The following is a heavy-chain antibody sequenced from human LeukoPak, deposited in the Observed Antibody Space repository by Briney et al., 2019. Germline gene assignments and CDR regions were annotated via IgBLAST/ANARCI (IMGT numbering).Heavy chain of an antibody. Sequence: PGGSLRLSCAASGFTFDDYAMHWVRQAPGKGLEWISGIRWNSGSIGYADSVKGRFTISRDNAKNSLYLQMNSLRAEDTALYYCAKAGGWNYYGSPGGMDVWGKGTTVTISS. CDR2: IRWNSGSI. V-gene: IGHV3-9*01. J-gene: IGHJ6*03. CDR1: GFTFDDYA. CDR3: AKAGGWNYYGSPGGMDV. D-gene: IGHD3-10*01.